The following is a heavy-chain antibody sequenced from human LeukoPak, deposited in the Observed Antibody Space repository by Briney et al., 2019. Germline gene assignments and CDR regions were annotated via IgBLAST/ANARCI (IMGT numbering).Heavy chain of an antibody. V-gene: IGHV3-23*01. CDR1: GFTFSSYA. D-gene: IGHD1-26*01. Sequence: PGGSLRLSCAASGFTFSSYAMSWVRQAPGKGLEWVSAISGSGGSTYYADSVRGRFTISRDNSKNTLYLQMNSLRAEDTAVYYCAKGGVYSGSYLDYWGQGTLVTVSS. CDR3: AKGGVYSGSYLDY. J-gene: IGHJ4*02. CDR2: ISGSGGST.